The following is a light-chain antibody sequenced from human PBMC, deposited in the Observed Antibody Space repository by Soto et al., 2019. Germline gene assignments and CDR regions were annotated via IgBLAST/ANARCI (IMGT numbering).Light chain of an antibody. CDR1: SIYVGDYNY. CDR2: GVS. CDR3: SSYTATNTLV. J-gene: IGLJ2*01. Sequence: QSALTQPASVSGSPGQSITISCTGTSIYVGDYNYVSWYQQHPGKSPKIIIYGVSNRPSGISNRFSGSKSGNTASLTVSGLQAEDEADYYCSSYTATNTLVFCGGTKLTVL. V-gene: IGLV2-14*01.